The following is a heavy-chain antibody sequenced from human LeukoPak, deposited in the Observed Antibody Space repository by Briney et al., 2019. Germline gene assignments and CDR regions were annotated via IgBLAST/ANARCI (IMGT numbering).Heavy chain of an antibody. V-gene: IGHV4-30-4*02. CDR1: GGSISSGDYY. CDR2: IYYSGST. J-gene: IGHJ4*02. D-gene: IGHD1-7*01. CDR3: ARWYNIRSVELVFDY. Sequence: SETLSLTCTVSGGSISSGDYYWSWIRQPPGKGLEWIGYIYYSGSTYYNPSLKSRVTISVDTSKNQFSLKLSSVTAADTAVYYCARWYNIRSVELVFDYWGQGTLVTVSS.